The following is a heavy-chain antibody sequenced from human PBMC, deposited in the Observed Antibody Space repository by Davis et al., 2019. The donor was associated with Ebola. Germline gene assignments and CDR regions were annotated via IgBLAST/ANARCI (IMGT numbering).Heavy chain of an antibody. D-gene: IGHD5-12*01. Sequence: GGSLRLSCAASGFTFDDYAMHWVRQAPGKGLEWVSGISWNSGSIGYADSVKGRFTISRDNAKNSLYLQMNSLRAEDTAVYYCARERLRLLYWGQGTLVTVSS. CDR2: ISWNSGSI. CDR1: GFTFDDYA. J-gene: IGHJ4*02. V-gene: IGHV3-9*01. CDR3: ARERLRLLY.